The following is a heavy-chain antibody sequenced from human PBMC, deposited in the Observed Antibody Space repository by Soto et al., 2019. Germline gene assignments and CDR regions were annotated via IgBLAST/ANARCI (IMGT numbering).Heavy chain of an antibody. V-gene: IGHV1-18*01. CDR1: GYTFTSYG. D-gene: IGHD1-26*01. CDR3: ARDLLVGASTAGY. J-gene: IGHJ4*02. CDR2: ISAYNGNT. Sequence: QVQLVQSGAEVKKPGASVKVSCKASGYTFTSYGISWVRQAPGQGLEWMGWISAYNGNTNYAQKLKGRANMTPATSTSTAYMEMRSRRSDDTAVYYCARDLLVGASTAGYWGQGTLVTVSS.